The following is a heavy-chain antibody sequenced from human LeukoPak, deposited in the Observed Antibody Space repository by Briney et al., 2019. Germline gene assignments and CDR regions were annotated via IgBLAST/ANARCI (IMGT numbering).Heavy chain of an antibody. CDR2: ISYDGSNK. V-gene: IGHV3-30*04. J-gene: IGHJ2*01. CDR3: ARGSRITMIVVVIRDWYFDL. D-gene: IGHD3-22*01. Sequence: PGRSLRLSCAASGFTFSSYAVHWVRQAPGKGLEWVAVISYDGSNKYYADSVKGRFTISRDNSKNTLYLQMNSLRDEDTAVYYCARGSRITMIVVVIRDWYFDLWGRGTLVTVSS. CDR1: GFTFSSYA.